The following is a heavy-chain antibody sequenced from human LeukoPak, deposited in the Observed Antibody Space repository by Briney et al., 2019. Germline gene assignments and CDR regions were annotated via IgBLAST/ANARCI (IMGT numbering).Heavy chain of an antibody. CDR2: IYTSGST. Sequence: SETLSLTCTVSGGSISSGSYYWSWIRQPAGKGLEWIGRIYTSGSTNYNPSLKSRVTISVDTSKNQFSLKLSSVTAADTAVYYCARARVAYDSSGYHDYWGQGTLVTVSS. D-gene: IGHD3-22*01. CDR1: GGSISSGSYY. J-gene: IGHJ4*02. CDR3: ARARVAYDSSGYHDY. V-gene: IGHV4-61*02.